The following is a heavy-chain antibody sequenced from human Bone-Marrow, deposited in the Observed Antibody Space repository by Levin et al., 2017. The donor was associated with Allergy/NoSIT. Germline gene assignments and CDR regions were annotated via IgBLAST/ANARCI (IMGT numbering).Heavy chain of an antibody. CDR3: AREVWGSLGDGMDV. CDR2: IYYSGST. D-gene: IGHD7-27*01. J-gene: IGHJ6*02. Sequence: SETLSLTCTVSGGSISSGDYYWSWIRQPPGKGLEWIGYIYYSGSTYYNPSLKSRVTISVDTSKNQFSLKLSSVTAADTAVYYCAREVWGSLGDGMDVWGQGTTVTVSS. V-gene: IGHV4-30-4*01. CDR1: GGSISSGDYY.